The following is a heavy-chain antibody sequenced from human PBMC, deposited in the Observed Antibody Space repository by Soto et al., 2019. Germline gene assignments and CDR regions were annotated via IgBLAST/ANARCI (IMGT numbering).Heavy chain of an antibody. CDR1: GFTFSSYA. D-gene: IGHD2-15*01. Sequence: PGGSLRLSCAASGFTFSSYAMSWVRQAPGKGLEWVSAISGSGGSTYYTASVKGRFTISRDNSKNTLYLQMNSLRAEDTAVYYCAKEFLNHPIVVVVADTIPWFDPWGQGTLVTVSS. J-gene: IGHJ5*02. CDR2: ISGSGGST. V-gene: IGHV3-23*01. CDR3: AKEFLNHPIVVVVADTIPWFDP.